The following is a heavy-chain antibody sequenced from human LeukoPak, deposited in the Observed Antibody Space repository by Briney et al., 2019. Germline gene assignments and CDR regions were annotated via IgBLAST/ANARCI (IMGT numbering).Heavy chain of an antibody. Sequence: ASVKVSCKASGYTFTSYGISWVRQAPGQGLEWMGWTNPNSGGTNYAQKFQGRVTMTRDTSISTAYMELSRLRSDDTAVYYCARAVSDTAMVVLFYWGQGTLVTVSS. J-gene: IGHJ4*02. CDR2: TNPNSGGT. V-gene: IGHV1-2*02. CDR3: ARAVSDTAMVVLFY. D-gene: IGHD5-18*01. CDR1: GYTFTSYG.